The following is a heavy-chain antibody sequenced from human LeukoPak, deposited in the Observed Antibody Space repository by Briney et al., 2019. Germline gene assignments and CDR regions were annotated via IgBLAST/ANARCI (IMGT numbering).Heavy chain of an antibody. J-gene: IGHJ4*02. CDR3: AKDPHPNYYDSSGHGGY. CDR1: GFTFSSYA. V-gene: IGHV3-23*01. D-gene: IGHD3-22*01. Sequence: PGGSLRLSCAASGFTFSSYAMSWVRQAPGKGLEWVSAISGSGGSTYYADSVKGRFTISRDNSKNTLYLQMNSLRAEDTAVYYCAKDPHPNYYDSSGHGGYWGQGTLVTVFS. CDR2: ISGSGGST.